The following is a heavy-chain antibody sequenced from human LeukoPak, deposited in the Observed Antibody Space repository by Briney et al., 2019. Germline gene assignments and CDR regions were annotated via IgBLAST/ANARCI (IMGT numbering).Heavy chain of an antibody. V-gene: IGHV6-1*01. D-gene: IGHD2-15*01. Sequence: LSQTLSLTCAISGDTGSSNSAAWNCIRQSPSRGRELRGRTYYRANWYNDYAGSVTSRIIINPDTSKNQISLQLNSLTPEDTAIYYCARSIYGGGSFVWGQGNLVTMSS. CDR2: TYYRANWYN. CDR3: ARSIYGGGSFV. J-gene: IGHJ4*02. CDR1: GDTGSSNSAA.